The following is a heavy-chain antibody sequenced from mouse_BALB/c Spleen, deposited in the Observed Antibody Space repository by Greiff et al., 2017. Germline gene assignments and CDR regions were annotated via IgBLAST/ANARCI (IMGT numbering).Heavy chain of an antibody. J-gene: IGHJ4*01. CDR1: GYTFTDYE. V-gene: IGHV1-15*01. D-gene: IGHD1-2*01. CDR3: TRRLRPYYYAMDY. Sequence: VQLQQSGAELVRPGASVTLSCKASGYTFTDYEMHWVKQTPVHGLEWIGAIDPETGGTAYNQKFKGKATLTADKSSSTAYMELRSLTSEDSAVYYCTRRLRPYYYAMDYWGQGTSVTVSS. CDR2: IDPETGGT.